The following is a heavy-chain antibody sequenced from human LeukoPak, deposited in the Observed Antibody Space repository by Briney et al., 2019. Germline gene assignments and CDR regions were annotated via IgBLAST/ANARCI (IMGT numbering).Heavy chain of an antibody. D-gene: IGHD6-19*01. Sequence: PGGSLRLSCAASGFTFSGSAMHWVRQASGKGLEWAGRIRSKANSYATAYAAWVKGRLTISRDDSKNTAYLQMNSLKTEDTAVYYCTSVLPGYSSGWFDWGQGTVGTVSS. J-gene: IGHJ4*02. V-gene: IGHV3-73*01. CDR2: IRSKANSYAT. CDR1: GFTFSGSA. CDR3: TSVLPGYSSGWFD.